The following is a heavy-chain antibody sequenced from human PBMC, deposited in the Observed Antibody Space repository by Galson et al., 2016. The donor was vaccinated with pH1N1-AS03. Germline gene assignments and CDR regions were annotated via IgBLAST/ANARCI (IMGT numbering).Heavy chain of an antibody. D-gene: IGHD7-27*01. Sequence: SLRLSCAASGFNFRNNNMQWVRQAPGKGLESVANINQGGSETYYVDSVKGRFTIFRDNAKNSLYLQMNSLRADDTAVYYCARADWGSADYWGQGTLVSVSS. V-gene: IGHV3-7*03. CDR1: GFNFRNNN. CDR3: ARADWGSADY. CDR2: INQGGSET. J-gene: IGHJ4*02.